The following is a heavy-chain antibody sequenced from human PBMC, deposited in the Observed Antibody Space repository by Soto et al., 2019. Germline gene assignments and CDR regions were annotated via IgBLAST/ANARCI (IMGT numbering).Heavy chain of an antibody. J-gene: IGHJ4*02. CDR2: FYHSGST. CDR1: GHSISSGYY. Sequence: SETLSLTCAVPGHSISSGYYWGWIRQPPGKGLEWIGSFYHSGSTYYNPSLKSRVTISVDTSKNQFSLKLSSVTAADTAVYYCARGEYYGSGNYFDYWGQGTLVTVSS. CDR3: ARGEYYGSGNYFDY. D-gene: IGHD3-10*01. V-gene: IGHV4-38-2*01.